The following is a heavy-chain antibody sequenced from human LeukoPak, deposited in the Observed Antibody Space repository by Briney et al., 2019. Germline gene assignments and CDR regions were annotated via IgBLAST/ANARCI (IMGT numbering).Heavy chain of an antibody. CDR1: GFSLSRNG. V-gene: IGHV3-30*02. Sequence: GGSLRLSCATSGFSLSRNGMHWVRQAPGQGLEWVAFILSDGSYEYYADSVKGRFTISRDTSRNTLFLQMNSLRTEDTAVYYCAKDDIVVVVAATPGAFDIWGQGTMVTVSS. CDR3: AKDDIVVVVAATPGAFDI. J-gene: IGHJ3*02. D-gene: IGHD2-15*01. CDR2: ILSDGSYE.